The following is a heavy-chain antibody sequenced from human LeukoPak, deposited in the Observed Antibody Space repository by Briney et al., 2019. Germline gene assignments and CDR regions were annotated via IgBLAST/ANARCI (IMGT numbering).Heavy chain of an antibody. CDR1: GFTFSSYW. V-gene: IGHV3-7*01. Sequence: PGGSLRLSCAASGFTFSSYWMSWVRQAPGKGLEWVANIKQDGSEKYYVDSVKGRFTISRDNAKNSLYLQMNSLRAEDTAVYYCARVSMSSMVRGVNEDAFDIWGQGTMVTVSS. CDR3: ARVSMSSMVRGVNEDAFDI. CDR2: IKQDGSEK. J-gene: IGHJ3*02. D-gene: IGHD3-10*01.